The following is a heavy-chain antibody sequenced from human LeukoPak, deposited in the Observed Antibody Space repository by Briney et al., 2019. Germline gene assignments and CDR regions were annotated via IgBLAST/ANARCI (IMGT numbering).Heavy chain of an antibody. CDR3: AKDSYYYGSGSYYPLDY. D-gene: IGHD3-10*01. CDR1: GFTFSSYS. J-gene: IGHJ4*02. CDR2: ISSSSSYI. V-gene: IGHV3-21*04. Sequence: GGSLRLSCAASGFTFSSYSMNWVRQAPGKGLEWVSSISSSSSYIYYADSVKGRFTISRDNAKNSLYLQMNSLRAEDTALYYCAKDSYYYGSGSYYPLDYWGQGTLVTVSS.